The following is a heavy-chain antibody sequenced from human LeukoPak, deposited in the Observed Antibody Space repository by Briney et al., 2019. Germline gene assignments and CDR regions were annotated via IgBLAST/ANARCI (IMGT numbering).Heavy chain of an antibody. D-gene: IGHD3-22*01. CDR3: ARDEVSQRSTMIVVAQGY. Sequence: ASVKVSCKASGGTFSSYAISWVRQAPGQGLEWMGRIIPIFGTANYAQKFQGRVTITTDESTSTAYMELSSLRSEDTAVYYCARDEVSQRSTMIVVAQGYWGQGTLVTVSS. V-gene: IGHV1-69*05. CDR1: GGTFSSYA. J-gene: IGHJ4*02. CDR2: IIPIFGTA.